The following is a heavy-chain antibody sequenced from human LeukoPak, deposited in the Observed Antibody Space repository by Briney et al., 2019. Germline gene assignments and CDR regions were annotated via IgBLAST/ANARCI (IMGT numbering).Heavy chain of an antibody. D-gene: IGHD3-3*01. V-gene: IGHV1-2*02. Sequence: ASVKVSCKASGYTFTGYYMHWVRQAPGQGLEWMGWINPNSGGTNYAQKFQGRVTMTRDTSIRTAYMELSRLRSDDTAVYYCAREPGWGNYDFWSGTYWFDPWGQGTLVTVSS. CDR2: INPNSGGT. CDR1: GYTFTGYY. J-gene: IGHJ5*02. CDR3: AREPGWGNYDFWSGTYWFDP.